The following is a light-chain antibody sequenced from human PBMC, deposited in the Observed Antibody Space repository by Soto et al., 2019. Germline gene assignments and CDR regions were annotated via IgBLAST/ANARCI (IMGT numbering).Light chain of an antibody. J-gene: IGLJ3*02. CDR2: GVT. V-gene: IGLV2-14*01. CDR3: SSYTTSSTWV. CDR1: SSDVGGYNY. Sequence: LTQPASVSGSPGQSITISCTGTSSDVGGYNYVSWYQKHPGKAPKLMISGVTNRPAGVSNRFSGSKSGNTASLTITGLQAEDEADYYCSSYTTSSTWVFGGGTKVTVL.